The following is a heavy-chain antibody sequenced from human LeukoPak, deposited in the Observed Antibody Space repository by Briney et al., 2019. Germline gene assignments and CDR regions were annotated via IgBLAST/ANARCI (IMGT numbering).Heavy chain of an antibody. Sequence: SETLSLTCTVSGASMSDYYWSWIRQPPGKGLEWIGYIYYTRSTNYNPSLESRVTMSVDTSKNQISLKLSSVTAADSAVYYCVRRVRYFGQNDYWGQGTLVTVSS. CDR3: VRRVRYFGQNDY. CDR1: GASMSDYY. J-gene: IGHJ4*02. D-gene: IGHD3-9*01. V-gene: IGHV4-59*08. CDR2: IYYTRST.